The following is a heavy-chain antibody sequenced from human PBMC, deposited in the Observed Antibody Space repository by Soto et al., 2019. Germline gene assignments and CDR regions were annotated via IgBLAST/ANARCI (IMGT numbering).Heavy chain of an antibody. CDR2: INPNSGGT. V-gene: IGHV1-2*04. J-gene: IGHJ5*02. D-gene: IGHD2-2*01. Sequence: ASVKVSCKASGYTFTGYYMHWVRQAPGQGLEWMGWINPNSGGTNYAQKFQGWVTMTRDTSISTAYMELSRLRSDDTAVYYCARVGYCSSTSCYDWFDPWGQGTLVTVS. CDR1: GYTFTGYY. CDR3: ARVGYCSSTSCYDWFDP.